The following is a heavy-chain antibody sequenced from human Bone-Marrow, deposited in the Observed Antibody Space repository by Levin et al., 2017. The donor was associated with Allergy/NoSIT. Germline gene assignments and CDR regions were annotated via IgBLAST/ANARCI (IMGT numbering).Heavy chain of an antibody. J-gene: IGHJ5*02. CDR1: GYPFSELS. Sequence: GASVKVSCKVSGYPFSELSIHWVRQAPGEGLEWMGGFDPDDGETTYAQRFQGRVTMTEDTSAETAYMELSSLTAEDTAVYYCTTVYFRADQNYFDPWGHGTLVVVSS. D-gene: IGHD1-7*01. CDR3: TTVYFRADQNYFDP. CDR2: FDPDDGET. V-gene: IGHV1-24*01.